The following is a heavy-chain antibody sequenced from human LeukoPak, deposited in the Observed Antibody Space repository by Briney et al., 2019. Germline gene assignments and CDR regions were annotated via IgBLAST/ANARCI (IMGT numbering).Heavy chain of an antibody. CDR1: GGTFSSYA. V-gene: IGHV1-69*05. CDR3: ARGEIGYNSFDY. D-gene: IGHD5-24*01. CDR2: IIPIFGTA. Sequence: SVKVSCKASGGTFSSYAISWVRQAPGQGLEWMGRIIPIFGTAKHAQKFQGRVTITTDKSTSTAYMELSSLRSEDTAVYYCARGEIGYNSFDYWGQGTLVTVSS. J-gene: IGHJ4*02.